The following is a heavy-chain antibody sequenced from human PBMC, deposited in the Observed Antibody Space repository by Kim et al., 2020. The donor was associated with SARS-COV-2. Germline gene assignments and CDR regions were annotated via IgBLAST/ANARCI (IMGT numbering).Heavy chain of an antibody. CDR2: VYSSGST. CDR3: AKYDVFTGSIEN. CDR1: GASVSSGTYY. Sequence: SETLSLTCTVSGASVSSGTYYWSWIRQPPGKELEWIGYVYSSGSTNYSPSLKSRVTISVDTSKNQFSLRLNSVTAADTAVYYCAKYDVFTGSIENWGQGT. D-gene: IGHD3-9*01. J-gene: IGHJ4*02. V-gene: IGHV4-61*01.